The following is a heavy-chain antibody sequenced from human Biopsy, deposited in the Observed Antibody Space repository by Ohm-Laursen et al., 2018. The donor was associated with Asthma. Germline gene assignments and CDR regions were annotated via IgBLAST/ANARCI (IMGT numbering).Heavy chain of an antibody. V-gene: IGHV3-30-3*01. D-gene: IGHD1-1*01. CDR2: GGSYYDGGLK. CDR1: GFTFRSYA. J-gene: IGHJ6*02. CDR3: VRDLGTTRMDV. Sequence: SLRLSCAASGFTFRSYAMHWVRQAPGKGLEWVAVGGSYYDGGLKYYADSVNGRFTVSRDDSKNTLYLQMNSLRAEDTAVYYCVRDLGTTRMDVWGQGTTVTVSS.